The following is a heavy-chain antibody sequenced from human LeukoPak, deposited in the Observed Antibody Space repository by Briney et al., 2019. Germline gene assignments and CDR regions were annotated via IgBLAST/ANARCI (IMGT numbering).Heavy chain of an antibody. CDR3: VKSPGSGWPV. D-gene: IGHD6-19*01. CDR2: IYSDGSRT. CDR1: GFTFSSFA. J-gene: IGHJ4*02. V-gene: IGHV3-64D*06. Sequence: GGSLRLSCAASGFTFSSFAMHWVRQAPGKGLEYLSAIYSDGSRTYYADSVKGRFTIPRDNSKNTLYFEMSSLRVEDTTVYYCVKSPGSGWPVWGQGTLLTVSS.